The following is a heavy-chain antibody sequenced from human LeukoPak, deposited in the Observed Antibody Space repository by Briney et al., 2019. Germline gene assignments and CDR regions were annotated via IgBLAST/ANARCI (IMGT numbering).Heavy chain of an antibody. V-gene: IGHV4-30-2*01. CDR1: GGSISSGGYS. Sequence: KPSQTLSLTCAVSGGSISSGGYSWSWIRQPPGKGLEWIGYIYHSGSTYYDPSLKSRVTISVDRSKNQFSLKLSSVTAADTAVYYCARVMPAGLPTDYWGQGTLVTVSS. J-gene: IGHJ4*02. D-gene: IGHD2-2*01. CDR2: IYHSGST. CDR3: ARVMPAGLPTDY.